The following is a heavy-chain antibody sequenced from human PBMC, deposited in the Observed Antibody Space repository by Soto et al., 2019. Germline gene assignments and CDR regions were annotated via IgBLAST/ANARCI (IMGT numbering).Heavy chain of an antibody. CDR2: ISYDGSNK. Sequence: WWSLRLSCSASVFTCSSYAMHWFRQAPGKGLEWVAVISYDGSNKYYADSVKGRFTISRDNSKNTLYLQMNSLRAEDTAVYYCARVLCGGDCYAAFDIWGQGTMVTVSS. D-gene: IGHD2-21*02. CDR3: ARVLCGGDCYAAFDI. J-gene: IGHJ3*02. CDR1: VFTCSSYA. V-gene: IGHV3-30-3*01.